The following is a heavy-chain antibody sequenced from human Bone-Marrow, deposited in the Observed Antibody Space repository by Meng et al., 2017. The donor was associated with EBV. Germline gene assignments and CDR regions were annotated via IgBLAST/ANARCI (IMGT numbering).Heavy chain of an antibody. V-gene: IGHV3-30*18. D-gene: IGHD6-19*01. Sequence: QVQLVQSGGGVVQPGSSLRRSCAASGFTFSSYGMHWVRQAPGKGLEWVAVISYDGNIRYYADSVKGRFTISRDNSKNTLYLQMNSLRADDTAVYFCAKGSQKQWLVTKDYWGQGTLVTVSS. CDR2: ISYDGNIR. J-gene: IGHJ4*02. CDR3: AKGSQKQWLVTKDY. CDR1: GFTFSSYG.